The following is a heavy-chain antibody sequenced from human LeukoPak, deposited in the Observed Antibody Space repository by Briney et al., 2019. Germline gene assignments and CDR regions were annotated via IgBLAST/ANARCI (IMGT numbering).Heavy chain of an antibody. Sequence: PGGSLRLSCAASGFTFSSYWMHWVRQAPGKGLVWVSRINSDGSSTSYADSVKGRFTSSRDNAKNTLYLQMNSLRAEDTAVYYCARVYYDFWSGYYKMYYFDYWGQGTLVTVSS. V-gene: IGHV3-74*01. CDR3: ARVYYDFWSGYYKMYYFDY. CDR1: GFTFSSYW. J-gene: IGHJ4*02. CDR2: INSDGSST. D-gene: IGHD3-3*01.